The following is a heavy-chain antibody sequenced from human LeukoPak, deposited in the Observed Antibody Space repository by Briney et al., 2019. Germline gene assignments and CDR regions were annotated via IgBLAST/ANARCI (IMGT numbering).Heavy chain of an antibody. D-gene: IGHD3-10*01. CDR3: ARVNYGSGSYYYYYMDV. CDR2: ISSSGSTI. J-gene: IGHJ6*03. CDR1: GFTFSSHE. V-gene: IGHV3-48*03. Sequence: GGSLRLSCAASGFTFSSHEMNWVRQAPGKGLEWVSYISSSGSTIYYADSVKGRFTISRDNAKNSLYLQMNSLRAEDTAVYYCARVNYGSGSYYYYYMDVWGKGTTVTISS.